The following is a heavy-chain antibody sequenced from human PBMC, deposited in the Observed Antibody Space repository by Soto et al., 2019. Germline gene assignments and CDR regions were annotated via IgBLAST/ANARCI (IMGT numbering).Heavy chain of an antibody. CDR3: ARASQEYQLHQYWFDP. CDR2: IYHSGST. V-gene: IGHV4-4*02. CDR1: GGSISSSNW. D-gene: IGHD2-2*01. Sequence: SETLSLTCAVSGGSISSSNWWSWVRQPPGKGLEWIGEIYHSGSTNYNPSLKSRVTISVDKSKNQFSLKLSSVTAADTAVYYCARASQEYQLHQYWFDPWGQGTLVTVSS. J-gene: IGHJ5*02.